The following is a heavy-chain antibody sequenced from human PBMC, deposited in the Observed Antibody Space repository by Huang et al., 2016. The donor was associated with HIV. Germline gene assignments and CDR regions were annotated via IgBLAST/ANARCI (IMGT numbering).Heavy chain of an antibody. CDR3: AKEFDILTGYYYSGSDY. V-gene: IGHV3-30*18. CDR1: GFTFSSFG. Sequence: QVQLVESGGGVVQPGRSLRLSCVASGFTFSSFGLNWVRQAPGKVLEGVAVKSYDGTNKYYAGSVKGRFTIARDNSKNTLYLQMNSLKPEDTAVYYCAKEFDILTGYYYSGSDYWGQGTLVTVSS. CDR2: KSYDGTNK. J-gene: IGHJ4*02. D-gene: IGHD3-9*01.